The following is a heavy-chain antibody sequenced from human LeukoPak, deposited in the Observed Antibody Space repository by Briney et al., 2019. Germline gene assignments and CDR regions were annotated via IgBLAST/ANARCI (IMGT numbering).Heavy chain of an antibody. J-gene: IGHJ3*02. Sequence: QPGGSLRLSCAASGFTFSSYAMSWVRQAPGKGLEWVSAVNSDGGRTHYADSAKGRFTISRDNSKNTLYLQMSSLRAEDTAVYYCAKAFYLEWLKKANDAFDMWGQGTVVTVSS. CDR1: GFTFSSYA. D-gene: IGHD3-3*01. V-gene: IGHV3-23*01. CDR3: AKAFYLEWLKKANDAFDM. CDR2: VNSDGGRT.